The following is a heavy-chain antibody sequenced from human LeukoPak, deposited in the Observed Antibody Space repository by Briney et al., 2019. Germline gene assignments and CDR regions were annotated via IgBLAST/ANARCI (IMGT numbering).Heavy chain of an antibody. CDR2: IQYDGSNK. D-gene: IGHD2-2*02. CDR3: ARETKSAAILDY. CDR1: GFAFSNYG. Sequence: PGGSLRLSCAATGFAFSNYGMHWVRQAPGKGLEWVAFIQYDGSNKFYADSVKGRFTISRDNSKNTLYLQMNSLRAEDTAVYYCARETKSAAILDYWGQGTLVTVSS. J-gene: IGHJ4*02. V-gene: IGHV3-30*02.